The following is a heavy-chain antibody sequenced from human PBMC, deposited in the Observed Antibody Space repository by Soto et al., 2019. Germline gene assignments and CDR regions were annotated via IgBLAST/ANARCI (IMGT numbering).Heavy chain of an antibody. J-gene: IGHJ3*02. CDR3: AHALDDSRGYYGADAFDI. Sequence: QITLKESGPTLVKPTQTLTLTCTFSGFSLSTSGVGVGWIRQPPGKALEWLALIYWDDDKRYSPSLKSRLTIPKSTPKNQVVLTMTNMDPVDTSTYYRAHALDDSRGYYGADAFDIWGQGTMVTVSS. CDR2: IYWDDDK. D-gene: IGHD3-22*01. CDR1: GFSLSTSGVG. V-gene: IGHV2-5*02.